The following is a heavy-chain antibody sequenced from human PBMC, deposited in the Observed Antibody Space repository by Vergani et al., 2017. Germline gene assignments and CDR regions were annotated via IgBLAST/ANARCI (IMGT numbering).Heavy chain of an antibody. CDR2: ISYDGTQK. D-gene: IGHD3-10*01. V-gene: IGHV3-30*03. J-gene: IGHJ4*02. CDR3: AREKDYYGSGSYYTQDY. Sequence: QVHLVESGGGVVQPGRSLRLSCVVSGFTSSYYGMHWVRQAPGKGLEWVAVISYDGTQKYYADSVKGRFTISRDNSKSTLYLQMNSLRTEDTAVYYCAREKDYYGSGSYYTQDYWGQGTLVTVSS. CDR1: GFTSSYYG.